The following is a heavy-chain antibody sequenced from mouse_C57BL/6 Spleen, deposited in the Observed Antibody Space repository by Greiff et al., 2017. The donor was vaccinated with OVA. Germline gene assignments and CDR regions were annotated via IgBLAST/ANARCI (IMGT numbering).Heavy chain of an antibody. CDR3: ARDLGLVPAMDY. D-gene: IGHD4-1*01. V-gene: IGHV2-2*01. J-gene: IGHJ4*01. CDR1: GFSLTSYG. Sequence: VQLKESGPGLVQPSQSLSITCTVSGFSLTSYGVHWVRQSPGKGLEWLGVIWSGGSTDYNAAFISRLSISKDNSKSHVFFKMNSLQADDTAIDYCARDLGLVPAMDYWGQGTSVTVSA. CDR2: IWSGGST.